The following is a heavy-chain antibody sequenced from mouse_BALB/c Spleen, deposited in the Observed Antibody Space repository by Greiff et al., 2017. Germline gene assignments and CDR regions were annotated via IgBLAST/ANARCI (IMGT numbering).Heavy chain of an antibody. CDR3: AILGYGNSFDY. J-gene: IGHJ2*01. Sequence: QVQLQQSGAELAKPGASVKMSCKASGYTFTSYWMHWVKQRPGQGLEWIGYINPSTGYTEYNQKFKDKATLTADKSSSTAYMQLSSLTSEDSAVYYCAILGYGNSFDYWGQGTTLTVSS. V-gene: IGHV1-7*01. D-gene: IGHD2-1*01. CDR1: GYTFTSYW. CDR2: INPSTGYT.